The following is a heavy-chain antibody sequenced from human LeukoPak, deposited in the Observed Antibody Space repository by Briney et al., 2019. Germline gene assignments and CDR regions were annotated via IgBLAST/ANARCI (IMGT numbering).Heavy chain of an antibody. J-gene: IGHJ6*02. CDR1: GFTVSSNY. CDR3: AREKVEAGTDYYYGMDV. Sequence: GGSLRLSCAASGFTVSSNYMSWVRQASGKGLEWVSVIYSGGSTYYADSVKGRFTISRDNSKNTLYLQMNSLRAEDTAVYYCAREKVEAGTDYYYGMDVWGQGTTVTVSS. V-gene: IGHV3-66*01. D-gene: IGHD6-13*01. CDR2: IYSGGST.